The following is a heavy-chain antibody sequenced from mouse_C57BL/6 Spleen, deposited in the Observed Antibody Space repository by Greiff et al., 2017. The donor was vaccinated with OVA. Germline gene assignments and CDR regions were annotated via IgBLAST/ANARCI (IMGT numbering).Heavy chain of an antibody. Sequence: EVQLQQSGPELVKPGASVKIPCKASGYTFTDYNMDWVKQSHGKSLEWIGAINPNNGGTIYNQKFKGKATLTVDKSSSTAYMELRSLTSEDTAVYYCARLKSNYLYAMDYWGQGTSVTVSS. V-gene: IGHV1-18*01. CDR1: GYTFTDYN. CDR3: ARLKSNYLYAMDY. CDR2: INPNNGGT. D-gene: IGHD2-5*01. J-gene: IGHJ4*01.